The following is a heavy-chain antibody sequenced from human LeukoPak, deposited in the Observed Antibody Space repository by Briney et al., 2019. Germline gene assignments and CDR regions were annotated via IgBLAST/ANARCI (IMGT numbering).Heavy chain of an antibody. V-gene: IGHV4-34*01. CDR3: ASKPAYYDYVWGSYRYTPLHY. D-gene: IGHD3-16*02. Sequence: SETLSLTCAVYGGSFSGYYWGWIRQPPGKGLEWIGEINHSGSTNYNPSLKSRVTISVDTSKNQFSLKLSSVTAADTAVYYCASKPAYYDYVWGSYRYTPLHYWGQGTLVTVSS. CDR1: GGSFSGYY. CDR2: INHSGST. J-gene: IGHJ4*02.